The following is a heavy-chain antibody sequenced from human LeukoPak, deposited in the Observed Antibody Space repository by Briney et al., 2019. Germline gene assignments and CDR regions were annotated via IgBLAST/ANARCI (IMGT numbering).Heavy chain of an antibody. V-gene: IGHV4-39*07. CDR3: ARDLTYLDSSGDDY. Sequence: SETLSLTCTVSGGSISSSSYYWGWIRQPPGKGLEWIGSIYYSGSTYYNPSLKSRVTISVDTSENQFSLKLSSVTAADTAVYYCARDLTYLDSSGDDYWGQGTLVTVSS. CDR2: IYYSGST. D-gene: IGHD3-22*01. CDR1: GGSISSSSYY. J-gene: IGHJ4*02.